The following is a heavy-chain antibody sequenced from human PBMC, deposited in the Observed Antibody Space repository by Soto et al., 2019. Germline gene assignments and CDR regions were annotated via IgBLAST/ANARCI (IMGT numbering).Heavy chain of an antibody. D-gene: IGHD6-19*01. CDR2: IYPGDSDT. CDR3: ARHPTIAVAGTPYYYYGMDV. J-gene: IGHJ6*02. Sequence: GESLKISCKGSGYSFTSYWIGWVRQMPGKGLEWMGIIYPGDSDTRYSPSFQGQVTISADKSISTAYLQWSSLKASDTAMYYCARHPTIAVAGTPYYYYGMDVWGQGTTVTVSS. CDR1: GYSFTSYW. V-gene: IGHV5-51*01.